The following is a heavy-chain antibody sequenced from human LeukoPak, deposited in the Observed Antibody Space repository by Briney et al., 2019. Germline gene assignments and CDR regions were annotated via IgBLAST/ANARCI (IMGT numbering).Heavy chain of an antibody. CDR2: IILIFGTA. D-gene: IGHD1-1*01. Sequence: ASVKVSCKASGGTFSSYAISWVRQAPGQGLEWMGGIILIFGTANYAQKLQGRVTITADESTSTAYMELSSLRSEDTAVYYCASARGTGTTALDYYYGMDAWGRGTTVTVSS. CDR3: ASARGTGTTALDYYYGMDA. V-gene: IGHV1-69*13. CDR1: GGTFSSYA. J-gene: IGHJ6*02.